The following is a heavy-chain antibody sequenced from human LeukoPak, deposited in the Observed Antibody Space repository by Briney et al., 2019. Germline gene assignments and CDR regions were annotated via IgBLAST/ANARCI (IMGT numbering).Heavy chain of an antibody. D-gene: IGHD4-17*01. V-gene: IGHV4-30-4*08. CDR2: IHYTGST. CDR1: GGSINSGDYY. J-gene: IGHJ5*02. CDR3: ARSKFSYGDYGLASWFDP. Sequence: SQTLSLTCAVSGGSINSGDYYWTWIRQHPGKGLEWIAYIHYTGSTYYNPSLKSRVTISVDTSKNQFSLKLSSVTAADTAVYYCARSKFSYGDYGLASWFDPWGQGTLVTVSS.